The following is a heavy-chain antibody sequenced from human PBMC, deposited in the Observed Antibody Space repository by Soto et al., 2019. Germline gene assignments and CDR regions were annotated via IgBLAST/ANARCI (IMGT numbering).Heavy chain of an antibody. V-gene: IGHV3-23*01. CDR3: AKDLLSYSSSPV. D-gene: IGHD6-13*01. CDR1: GFTFSSYA. Sequence: GGSLRLSCAASGFTFSSYAMSWVRQAPGKGLEWVSAISGSGGGTYYADSVKGRFTISRDNSKNTLYLQMNSLRAEDTAVYYCAKDLLSYSSSPVWGQGALVTVSS. CDR2: ISGSGGGT. J-gene: IGHJ4*02.